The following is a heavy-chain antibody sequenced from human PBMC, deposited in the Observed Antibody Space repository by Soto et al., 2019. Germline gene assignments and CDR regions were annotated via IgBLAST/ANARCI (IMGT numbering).Heavy chain of an antibody. D-gene: IGHD2-2*01. CDR1: GASISSTCW. Sequence: QVQLQESGPGLVKPSGTLSLTCAVSGASISSTCWWTWVRQPPGKVLGWIGEIYYSGSTNYNPSLQRRATISVDKSTNQFSLKVSSVTAADTAVDYCARVGISTRRYCMDVWGQGTTVTVSS. CDR2: IYYSGST. CDR3: ARVGISTRRYCMDV. J-gene: IGHJ6*02. V-gene: IGHV4-4*02.